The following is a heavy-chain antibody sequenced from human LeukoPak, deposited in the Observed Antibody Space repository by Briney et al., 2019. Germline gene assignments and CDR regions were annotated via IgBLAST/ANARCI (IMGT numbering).Heavy chain of an antibody. D-gene: IGHD3-10*01. CDR3: ARGSSLYYYGMDV. CDR2: INSDGSST. V-gene: IGHV3-74*01. Sequence: PGGSLRLSCAASGFTFSSYWMHWVRQAPGKGLVWVSRINSDGSSTSYADSVKGRFTISRDNAKNTLYLQMNSLRAEDTAVYYCARGSSLYYYGMDVWGQGTTVTVSS. CDR1: GFTFSSYW. J-gene: IGHJ6*02.